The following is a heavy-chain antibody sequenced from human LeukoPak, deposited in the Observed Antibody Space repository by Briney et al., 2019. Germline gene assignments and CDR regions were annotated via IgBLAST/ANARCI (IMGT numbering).Heavy chain of an antibody. CDR1: GFTFTDYA. Sequence: GGSLRLSCVASGFTFTDYAMSWVRQAPGKGPEWVSGISGSGGSTFYADSVKGRFTISRDNAKNSLYLQMSNLRAEDTAVYFCARGGGLDVWGQGATVTVSS. CDR3: ARGGGLDV. CDR2: ISGSGGST. D-gene: IGHD3-16*01. V-gene: IGHV3-23*01. J-gene: IGHJ6*02.